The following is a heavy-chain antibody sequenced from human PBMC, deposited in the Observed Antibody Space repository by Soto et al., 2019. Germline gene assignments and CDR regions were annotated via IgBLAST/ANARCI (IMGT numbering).Heavy chain of an antibody. CDR3: ARGVTMVRGVIHTPYFDY. D-gene: IGHD3-10*01. Sequence: QVQLQESGPGLVKPSQTLSLTCTVSGGSISSGGYYWSWIRQHPGKGLEWIGYIYYSGSTYYNPSLKSRVTISVDTSKKQCSLKLSSVNAADTAVYYGARGVTMVRGVIHTPYFDYWGQGTLVTVSS. V-gene: IGHV4-31*03. CDR1: GGSISSGGYY. CDR2: IYYSGST. J-gene: IGHJ4*02.